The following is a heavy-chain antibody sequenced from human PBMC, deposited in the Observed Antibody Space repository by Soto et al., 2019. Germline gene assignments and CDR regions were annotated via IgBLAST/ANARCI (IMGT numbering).Heavy chain of an antibody. CDR3: ARDKGDGSGSYYGY. V-gene: IGHV1-18*01. Sequence: QVQLVQSGAEVKKPGASVKVSGKASGYTFTSYGISWVRQAPGQGLGWMGWISAYNGNTNYAQKLQGRVTMTTDTSTRTAYMERRGLRSDYTAVYYCARDKGDGSGSYYGYWGQGTLVTVSS. CDR2: ISAYNGNT. CDR1: GYTFTSYG. J-gene: IGHJ4*02. D-gene: IGHD3-10*01.